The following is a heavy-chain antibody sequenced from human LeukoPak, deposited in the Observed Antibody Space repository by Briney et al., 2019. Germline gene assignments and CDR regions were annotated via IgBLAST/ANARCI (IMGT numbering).Heavy chain of an antibody. V-gene: IGHV3-23*01. CDR2: FSGSGGST. J-gene: IGHJ4*02. Sequence: TGGSLRLSCAASGFTFGSYDMTWVRQAPGKGLEWVSTFSGSGGSTYYAASVQGRFTISRDNSKSTLYLQMNSLGAEDTAVYYCSKDFIADSGGYSFDYWGQGTLVTVSS. CDR3: SKDFIADSGGYSFDY. CDR1: GFTFGSYD. D-gene: IGHD6-19*01.